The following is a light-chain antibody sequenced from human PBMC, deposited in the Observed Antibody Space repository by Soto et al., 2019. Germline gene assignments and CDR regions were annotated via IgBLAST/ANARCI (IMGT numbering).Light chain of an antibody. CDR2: NAF. CDR3: QQYGSSGT. V-gene: IGKV3-20*01. CDR1: QSVGNN. J-gene: IGKJ1*01. Sequence: EIVMTQSPATLSVSPGESATLSCRASQSVGNNLAWYRQKPGQAPRLLIYNAFNRATGIPDRFSGSGSGTYFTLTISRLEPEDFAVYYCQQYGSSGTFGQGTKVDIK.